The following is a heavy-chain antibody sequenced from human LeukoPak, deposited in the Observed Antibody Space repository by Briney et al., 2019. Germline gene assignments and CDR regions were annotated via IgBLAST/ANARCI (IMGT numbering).Heavy chain of an antibody. CDR2: IYHSGST. J-gene: IGHJ4*02. CDR1: GGSISSGGYY. V-gene: IGHV4-30-2*01. CDR3: ARAFGAAAILGPSYYFDY. Sequence: PSETLSLTRTVSGGSISSGGYYWSWIRQPPGKGLEWIGYIYHSGSTYYNPSLKSRVTISVDRSKNQFSLKLSSVTAADTAVYYCARAFGAAAILGPSYYFDYWGQGTLVTVSS. D-gene: IGHD2-2*02.